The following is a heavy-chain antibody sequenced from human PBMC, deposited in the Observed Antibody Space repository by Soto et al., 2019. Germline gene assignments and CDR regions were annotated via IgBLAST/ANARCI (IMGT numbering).Heavy chain of an antibody. Sequence: GVSLRLSCAASGFTFNTYWMSWVRQAPGKGLEWVANIKPDGSEKWYVDSVKGRFTISRDNAKNSLYLQMNSLRAEDTAVYFCARGDYYDTSGPFSDAFDIWGQGTMVTVSS. V-gene: IGHV3-7*04. D-gene: IGHD3-22*01. CDR2: IKPDGSEK. CDR3: ARGDYYDTSGPFSDAFDI. CDR1: GFTFNTYW. J-gene: IGHJ3*02.